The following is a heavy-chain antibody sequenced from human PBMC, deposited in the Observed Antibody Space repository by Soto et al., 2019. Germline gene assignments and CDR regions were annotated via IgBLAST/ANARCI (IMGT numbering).Heavy chain of an antibody. CDR3: ARGAADTAMVDS. V-gene: IGHV4-59*01. Sequence: SETLALTCTVSGGSIRSYYWTWIRQPPGKGLEWLGYIFYSGSTFYNPSLKSRVTISIHTSKSQFSLQLTSVTAADTAVYYCARGAADTAMVDSWGQGTLVTVSS. CDR1: GGSIRSYY. J-gene: IGHJ4*02. D-gene: IGHD5-18*01. CDR2: IFYSGST.